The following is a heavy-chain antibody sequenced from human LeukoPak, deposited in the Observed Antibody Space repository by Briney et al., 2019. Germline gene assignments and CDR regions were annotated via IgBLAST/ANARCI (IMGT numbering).Heavy chain of an antibody. CDR3: AKDLHRGGSSTSGPLDI. D-gene: IGHD2-2*01. CDR1: GFTFDDYA. CDR2: ISWNSGSI. Sequence: GGSLRLSCAASGFTFDDYAMHWVRQAPGKGLEWVSGISWNSGSIGYADSVKGRFTISRDNAKNSLYLQMNSLRAEDMALYYCAKDLHRGGSSTSGPLDIWGQGTMVTVSS. J-gene: IGHJ3*02. V-gene: IGHV3-9*03.